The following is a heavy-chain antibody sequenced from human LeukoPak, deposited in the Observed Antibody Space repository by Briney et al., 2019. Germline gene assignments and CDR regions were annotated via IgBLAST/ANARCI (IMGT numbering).Heavy chain of an antibody. CDR1: GFTFSSYA. J-gene: IGHJ4*02. CDR2: IYSGGST. CDR3: AKGLPVAGTGANRY. Sequence: PGGSLRLSCAASGFTFSSYAMSWVRQAPGKGLEWVSVIYSGGSTYYADSVKGRFTISRDNSKNTLYLQMNSLRAEDTAVYYCAKGLPVAGTGANRYWGQGTLVTVSS. V-gene: IGHV3-23*03. D-gene: IGHD6-19*01.